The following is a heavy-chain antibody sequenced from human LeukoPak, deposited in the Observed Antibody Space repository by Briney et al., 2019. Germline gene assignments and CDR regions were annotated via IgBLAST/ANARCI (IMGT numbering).Heavy chain of an antibody. CDR3: AKEGYSSSLYYYYGMDV. V-gene: IGHV3-30-3*01. D-gene: IGHD6-13*01. CDR1: GFTFSSYA. J-gene: IGHJ6*02. CDR2: ISYDGSNK. Sequence: GRSLRLSCAASGFTFSSYAMHWVRQAPGKGLEWVAVISYDGSNKYYADSVKGRFTISRDNSKNTLYLQMNSLRAEDTAVYYCAKEGYSSSLYYYYGMDVWGQGTTVTVSS.